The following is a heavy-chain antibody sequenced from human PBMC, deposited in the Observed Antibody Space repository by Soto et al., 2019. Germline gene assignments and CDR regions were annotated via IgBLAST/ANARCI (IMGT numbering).Heavy chain of an antibody. V-gene: IGHV4-39*01. Sequence: QLQLQESGPGLVKPSETLSLTCTVSGGSISSSSYYWGWIRQPPGKGLEWIGSIYYSGSTYYNPSHKSRVTISVDPSKNQFSLKLSSVTAADTAVFYCTKHAPDDSSGYYPLGYWGQGTLVTVSS. CDR3: TKHAPDDSSGYYPLGY. CDR1: GGSISSSSYY. CDR2: IYYSGST. J-gene: IGHJ4*02. D-gene: IGHD3-22*01.